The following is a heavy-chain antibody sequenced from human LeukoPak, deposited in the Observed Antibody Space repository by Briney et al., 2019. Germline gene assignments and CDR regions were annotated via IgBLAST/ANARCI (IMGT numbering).Heavy chain of an antibody. CDR1: GGSFSGYD. D-gene: IGHD6-19*01. CDR2: INHSGST. CDR3: ARGPISYSSGWYVNY. Sequence: SETLSLTCAVYGGSFSGYDWNWIRQPPGGGLEWIGEINHSGSTNYNPSLKSRVTISVDTSKNQFSLKLTSVTAANTAVYYCARGPISYSSGWYVNYWGQGTLVTVSS. V-gene: IGHV4-34*01. J-gene: IGHJ4*02.